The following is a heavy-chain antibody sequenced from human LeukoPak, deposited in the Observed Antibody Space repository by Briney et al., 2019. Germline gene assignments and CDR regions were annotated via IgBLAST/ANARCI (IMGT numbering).Heavy chain of an antibody. CDR1: GYSISNGYY. V-gene: IGHV4-38-2*02. Sequence: PSETLSLTCTVSGYSISNGYYWGWIRQPPGKGLEWIGIIDYSGSTYYSPSLKSRVTISVDTSKNQFSLKLSSVTAADTAVYYCARDCEEGSFNAFDIWGQGTMVTVSS. D-gene: IGHD3-16*02. J-gene: IGHJ3*02. CDR2: IDYSGST. CDR3: ARDCEEGSFNAFDI.